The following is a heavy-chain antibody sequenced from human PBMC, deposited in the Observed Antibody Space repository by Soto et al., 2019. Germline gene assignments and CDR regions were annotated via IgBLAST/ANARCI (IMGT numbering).Heavy chain of an antibody. CDR3: ARRFRSLGDAFDI. J-gene: IGHJ3*02. D-gene: IGHD3-3*01. V-gene: IGHV1-69*13. CDR1: GGTFSSYA. Sequence: AASVKVSCKASGGTFSSYAISWVRQAPGQGLEWMGGIIPIFGTANYAQKFQGRVTITADESTSTAYMELSSLRSEDTAVYYCARRFRSLGDAFDIWGQGTMVTVSS. CDR2: IIPIFGTA.